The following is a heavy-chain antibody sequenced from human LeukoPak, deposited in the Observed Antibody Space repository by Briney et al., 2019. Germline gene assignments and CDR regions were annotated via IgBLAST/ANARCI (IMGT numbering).Heavy chain of an antibody. Sequence: PGGSLRLSCAASGFIFSSYGMHWVRQAPGKGLEWVAFIRYDGSNKYYADSVKGRFTISRDNSKNALYLQMNSLRAEDTAVYYCARGIKNYYGVDVWGQGTTVTVSS. J-gene: IGHJ6*02. CDR3: ARGIKNYYGVDV. CDR2: IRYDGSNK. CDR1: GFIFSSYG. V-gene: IGHV3-30*02. D-gene: IGHD2-15*01.